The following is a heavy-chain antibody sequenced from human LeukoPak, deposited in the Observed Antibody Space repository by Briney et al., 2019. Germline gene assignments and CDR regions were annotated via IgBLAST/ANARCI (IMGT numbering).Heavy chain of an antibody. V-gene: IGHV4-4*07. CDR2: IYTSGST. CDR3: ARNPNTDIEYSSTLISWYFDL. D-gene: IGHD6-6*01. J-gene: IGHJ2*01. CDR1: GGSISSYY. Sequence: SETLSLTCTVSGGSISSYYWSWIRQPAGKGLEWIGRIYTSGSTNYNPSLKSRVTMSVDTSKNQFSLKLSSVTAADTAVYYCARNPNTDIEYSSTLISWYFDLWGRGTLVTVSS.